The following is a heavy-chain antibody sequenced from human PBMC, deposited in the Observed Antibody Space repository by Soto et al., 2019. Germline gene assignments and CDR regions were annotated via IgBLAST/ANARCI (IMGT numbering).Heavy chain of an antibody. CDR1: GFTFSSYA. CDR3: ARGVGATAYGMDV. V-gene: IGHV3-30-3*01. CDR2: ISYDGSNK. D-gene: IGHD1-26*01. Sequence: QVQLVESGGGVVQPGRSLRLSCAASGFTFSSYAMHWVRQAPGKGLVWVAVISYDGSNKYYADSVQGRFTITRDNSKNTMYLQMNSLRAEDTAVYYCARGVGATAYGMDVWGQGTTVTVSS. J-gene: IGHJ6*02.